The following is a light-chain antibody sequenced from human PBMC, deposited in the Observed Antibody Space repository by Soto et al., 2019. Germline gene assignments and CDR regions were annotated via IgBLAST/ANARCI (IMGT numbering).Light chain of an antibody. Sequence: DIQMTQSPSSLSASEGDRVTITCQASQDIDKYLNCYQQKPGKAPKLLIDDASNLETGVPSRFSGSGSGTHFSFTIGSLQPEDIAIYYCQQYYDLPITFGQGTRLEIK. CDR2: DAS. CDR1: QDIDKY. V-gene: IGKV1-33*01. J-gene: IGKJ5*01. CDR3: QQYYDLPIT.